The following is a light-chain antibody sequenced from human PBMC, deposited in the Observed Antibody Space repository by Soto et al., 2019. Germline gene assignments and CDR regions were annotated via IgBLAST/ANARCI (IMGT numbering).Light chain of an antibody. CDR1: QSVSSY. CDR3: QQRSNWPPTWT. CDR2: DAS. V-gene: IGKV3-11*01. Sequence: EIVWTQSPATLSLSPGERATLSCRASQSVSSYLAWYQQKPGQAPRLLIYDASNRATGIPARFSGSGSGTDFTLTISSLEPEDFAVYYCQQRSNWPPTWTFGQGTKVDI. J-gene: IGKJ1*01.